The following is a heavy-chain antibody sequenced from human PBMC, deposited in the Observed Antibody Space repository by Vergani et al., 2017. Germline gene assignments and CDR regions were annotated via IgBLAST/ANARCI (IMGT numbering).Heavy chain of an antibody. V-gene: IGHV4-31*03. J-gene: IGHJ5*02. Sequence: QVQLQESGPGLVKASQTLSLTCSVSGAYVGSGGYYWSWVRQRPGMGLDWIGYIYYSGTTYYNPSLESRLTISLDTSENHLSLKLTSVTAADTAVYYCTRHWAVVAANNWFDPGGQGTLVTVSS. CDR1: GAYVGSGGYY. D-gene: IGHD2-15*01. CDR3: TRHWAVVAANNWFDP. CDR2: IYYSGTT.